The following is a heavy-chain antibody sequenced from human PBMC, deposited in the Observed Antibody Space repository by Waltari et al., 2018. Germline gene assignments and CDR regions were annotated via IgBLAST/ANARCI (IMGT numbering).Heavy chain of an antibody. J-gene: IGHJ4*02. CDR3: ARLDGCSGGSCYSGDY. D-gene: IGHD2-15*01. Sequence: QLQLQESGPGLVKPSETLSLTCTVSGGSISSSSYYWGWIRQPPGKGLEWIGSSDYSGSTYYNPSLKSRVTISVDTSKNQFSLKLSSVTAADTAVYYCARLDGCSGGSCYSGDYWGQGTLVTVSS. CDR1: GGSISSSSYY. CDR2: SDYSGST. V-gene: IGHV4-39*01.